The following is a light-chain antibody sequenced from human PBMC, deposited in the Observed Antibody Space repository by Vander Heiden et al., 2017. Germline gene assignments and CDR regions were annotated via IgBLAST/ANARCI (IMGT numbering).Light chain of an antibody. CDR3: QSYDTSLSVLYV. Sequence: QSVLTPPPSASGAPGQRVTPSCTGSSSNIGAGYDVHWYRQLPGTAPKLLIYANTNRPSGVPDRFSGSRSGTSASLAITGLQAEDEADYYCQSYDTSLSVLYVFGTGTKVTVL. V-gene: IGLV1-40*01. J-gene: IGLJ1*01. CDR1: SSNIGAGYD. CDR2: ANT.